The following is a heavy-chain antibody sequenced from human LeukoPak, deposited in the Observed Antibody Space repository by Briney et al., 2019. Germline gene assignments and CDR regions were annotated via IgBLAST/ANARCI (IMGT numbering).Heavy chain of an antibody. J-gene: IGHJ1*01. CDR1: GFTFSNYG. Sequence: PGRSLRLSCAASGFTFSNYGMHWARQAPGKGLEWVAVIAYDGSNKYYADSVKGRFTISRDNSKNTLYLQMNSLRAEDTAVYYCAKAIYSGSYYGLYFQHWGQGTLVTVSS. V-gene: IGHV3-30*18. CDR3: AKAIYSGSYYGLYFQH. CDR2: IAYDGSNK. D-gene: IGHD1-26*01.